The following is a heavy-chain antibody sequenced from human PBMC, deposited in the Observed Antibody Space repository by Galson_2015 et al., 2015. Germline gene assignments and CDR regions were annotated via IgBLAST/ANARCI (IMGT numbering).Heavy chain of an antibody. V-gene: IGHV1-46*01. J-gene: IGHJ2*01. CDR2: INPSGGST. CDR1: GYIFTSYF. D-gene: IGHD2-21*01. CDR3: ARARGGDPNWYFDL. Sequence: SVKVSCKASGYIFTSYFMHWVRQAPGQGLEWMGIINPSGGSTSYAQEFQGRVTMTRDTSTSTIYMELSSLRSEDTAVYYCARARGGDPNWYFDLWGRGSLVTVSS.